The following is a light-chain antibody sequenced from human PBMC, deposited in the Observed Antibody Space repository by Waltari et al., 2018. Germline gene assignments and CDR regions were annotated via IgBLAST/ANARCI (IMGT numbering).Light chain of an antibody. J-gene: IGKJ1*01. V-gene: IGKV3-15*01. CDR1: QSVGTN. Sequence: DIVMTQSPATLSVSPGERATLSCRASQSVGTNLAWYPQRPGQAPGLLLYGASSRATGIPARFSGSGSGTDFTLTINSLQPEDFALYYCQQYHNWPPWAFGQGTKVEIK. CDR2: GAS. CDR3: QQYHNWPPWA.